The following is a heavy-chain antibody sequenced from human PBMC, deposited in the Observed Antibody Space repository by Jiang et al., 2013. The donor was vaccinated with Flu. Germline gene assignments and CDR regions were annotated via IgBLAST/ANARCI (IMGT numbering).Heavy chain of an antibody. CDR1: GYTSTSYY. Sequence: SGAEVKKPGASVKVSCKSSGYTSTSYYIHWVRQAPGQGLEWMGILNFSGGSTSYTQKFQGRVTMTRDTSTSTVYMELSSLRSEDTALYYCAREGHENNNYHFHWGQGTLVTVSS. J-gene: IGHJ4*02. CDR2: LNFSGGST. V-gene: IGHV1-46*01. D-gene: IGHD5-24*01. CDR3: AREGHENNNYHFH.